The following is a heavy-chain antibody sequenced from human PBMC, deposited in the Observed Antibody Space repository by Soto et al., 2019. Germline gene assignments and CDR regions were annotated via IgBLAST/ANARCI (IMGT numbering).Heavy chain of an antibody. CDR1: GGTFSSYT. CDR3: ARVTVSSGWYDEDAFDI. V-gene: IGHV1-69*02. CDR2: IIPILGIA. D-gene: IGHD6-19*01. J-gene: IGHJ3*02. Sequence: QVQLVQSGAEVKKPGSSVKVSCKASGGTFSSYTISWVRQAPGQGLEWMGRIIPILGIANYAQKFQGRVTITADKSTSTAYMELSSLRSEDTAVYYCARVTVSSGWYDEDAFDIWGHGTMVTVSS.